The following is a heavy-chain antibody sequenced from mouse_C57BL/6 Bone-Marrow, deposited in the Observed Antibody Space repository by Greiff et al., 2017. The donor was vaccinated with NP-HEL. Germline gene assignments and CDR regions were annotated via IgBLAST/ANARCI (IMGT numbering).Heavy chain of an antibody. J-gene: IGHJ4*01. CDR1: GYTFTSYG. D-gene: IGHD1-1*01. Sequence: QVQLKQSGAELARPGASVKLSCKASGYTFTSYGISWVKQRTGQGLEWIGEIYPRSGNTYYNEKFKGKATLTADKSSSTAYMELRSLTSEDSAVYFCAREENYGSAYAMDYWGQGTSVTVSS. CDR2: IYPRSGNT. V-gene: IGHV1-81*01. CDR3: AREENYGSAYAMDY.